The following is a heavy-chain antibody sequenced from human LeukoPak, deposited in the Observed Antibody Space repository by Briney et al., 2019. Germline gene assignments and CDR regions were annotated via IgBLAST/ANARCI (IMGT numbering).Heavy chain of an antibody. J-gene: IGHJ4*02. Sequence: GGSLRLSCAASGFTFSSYDMHWVRHATGKGLEWVSAIGTAGDTYYPGSVKGRFTISRENAKNSLFLQMNSLRAEDTAVYYRARLRGYSYGFDYWGQGTLVTVSS. CDR2: IGTAGDT. D-gene: IGHD5-18*01. CDR1: GFTFSSYD. CDR3: ARLRGYSYGFDY. V-gene: IGHV3-13*01.